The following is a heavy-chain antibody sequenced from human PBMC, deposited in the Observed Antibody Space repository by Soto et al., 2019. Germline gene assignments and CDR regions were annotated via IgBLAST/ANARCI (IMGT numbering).Heavy chain of an antibody. CDR3: AKAGPTECVYSFRWTPYYSHF. CDR2: ISYDGSNK. D-gene: IGHD5-18*01. V-gene: IGHV3-30*18. Sequence: LRLSCAASGFTFSSYGMHWVRQAPGKGLERVAVISYDGSNKYYADSVKGRFTISRDNSKNTLYLQMNSLRAEDTAVYYCAKAGPTECVYSFRWTPYYSHFWGPGTLGTGFS. J-gene: IGHJ4*02. CDR1: GFTFSSYG.